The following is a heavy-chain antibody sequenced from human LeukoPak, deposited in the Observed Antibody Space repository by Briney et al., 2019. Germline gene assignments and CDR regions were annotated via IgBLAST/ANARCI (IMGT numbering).Heavy chain of an antibody. CDR2: ISSSSSSYSYT. Sequence: PGGSLRLSCAASGFTFSSYSMHWVRQAPGKGLEWVSSISSSSSSYSYTYYADSVKGRFTISRDNAKNSLLLQMNSLRAEDTAVYYCARDVASNCGGDCYPGFDFWGQGIPVTVSS. CDR1: GFTFSSYS. CDR3: ARDVASNCGGDCYPGFDF. J-gene: IGHJ4*02. D-gene: IGHD2-21*02. V-gene: IGHV3-21*01.